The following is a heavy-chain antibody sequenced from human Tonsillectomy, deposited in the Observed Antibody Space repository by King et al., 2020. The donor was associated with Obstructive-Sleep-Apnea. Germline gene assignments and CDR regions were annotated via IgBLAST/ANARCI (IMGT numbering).Heavy chain of an antibody. V-gene: IGHV5-10-1*03. D-gene: IGHD6-6*01. J-gene: IGHJ5*02. CDR3: ARHGYISSSGVLNWFDP. Sequence: VQLVESGAEVKKPGESLRISCKGSGYSFTSDWISWVRQMPGKGLEWMGRIDPSDSYTNYSPSFQGHVTISVDKSISTAFLQWSSLKASDTATYYCARHGYISSSGVLNWFDPWGQGTLVTVSS. CDR1: GYSFTSDW. CDR2: IDPSDSYT.